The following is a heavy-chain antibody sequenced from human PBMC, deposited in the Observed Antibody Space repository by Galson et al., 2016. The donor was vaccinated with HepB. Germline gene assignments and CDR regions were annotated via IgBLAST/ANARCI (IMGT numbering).Heavy chain of an antibody. J-gene: IGHJ5*02. CDR2: IRPGGSST. CDR3: ARGPYTSGWYPWDWFDP. V-gene: IGHV3-23*01. Sequence: SLRLSCAVSGLTFSSYAMSWVRQAPGKGLEWVSGIRPGGSSTFYADSVKGRFTISSDDSTDTLYLQMNSLRAEDTAVYYCARGPYTSGWYPWDWFDPWGQGTLVTVSS. D-gene: IGHD6-19*01. CDR1: GLTFSSYA.